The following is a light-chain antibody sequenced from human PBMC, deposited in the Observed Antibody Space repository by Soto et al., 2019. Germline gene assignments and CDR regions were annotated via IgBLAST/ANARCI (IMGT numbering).Light chain of an antibody. CDR3: QQSYTTPLT. CDR1: QDITNY. CDR2: GAS. Sequence: DIQMTQSPSSLSASVGDRVSITCRSSQDITNYLNWYRQTPGKAPDLLIYGASSLRSGVPSRFSGSGSGTDFTLTISSVQPEDFATYYCQQSYTTPLTFGGGTKVEIK. V-gene: IGKV1-39*01. J-gene: IGKJ4*01.